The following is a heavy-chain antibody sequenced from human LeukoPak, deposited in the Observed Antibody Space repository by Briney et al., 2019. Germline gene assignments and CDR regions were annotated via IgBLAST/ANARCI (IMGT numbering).Heavy chain of an antibody. CDR3: ARGYYDSSGQFDL. Sequence: ASVKVSCKASGYTFTGYYMHWVRQAPGQGLEWMGWINPNSGGTNYAQKFQGRVTMTRDTSISTAYMELSRLRSDDTAVYYCARGYYDSSGQFDLWGRGTLVTVSS. V-gene: IGHV1-2*02. D-gene: IGHD3-22*01. CDR2: INPNSGGT. CDR1: GYTFTGYY. J-gene: IGHJ2*01.